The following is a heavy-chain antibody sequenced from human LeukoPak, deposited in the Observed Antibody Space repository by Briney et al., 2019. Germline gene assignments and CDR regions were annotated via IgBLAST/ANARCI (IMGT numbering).Heavy chain of an antibody. CDR1: GLTFSNYS. Sequence: GGSLRLSCGASGLTFSNYSMNWVRQAPGKGLEWVSSISRGSSYIYYADSVRGRFTISRDNAKNSLYLQMNTLRAEDTAVYFCAKSPVSSCRGSFCYPFDYWGQGNLVTVSS. D-gene: IGHD2-15*01. CDR3: AKSPVSSCRGSFCYPFDY. V-gene: IGHV3-21*04. CDR2: ISRGSSYI. J-gene: IGHJ4*02.